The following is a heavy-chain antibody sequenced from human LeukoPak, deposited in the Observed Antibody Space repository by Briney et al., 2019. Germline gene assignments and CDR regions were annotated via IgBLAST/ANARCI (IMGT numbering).Heavy chain of an antibody. V-gene: IGHV5-51*01. Sequence: GESLKISCQGFGYSFSNYWIGWVRQMPGKGLEWMGIIYPGDSDTQYSPSFQGQVTISADKSISTAYLQWSSLRASDTAMYYCAKMVSGTFTADYWGQGTLVTVSS. CDR1: GYSFSNYW. CDR2: IYPGDSDT. J-gene: IGHJ4*02. CDR3: AKMVSGTFTADY. D-gene: IGHD1-26*01.